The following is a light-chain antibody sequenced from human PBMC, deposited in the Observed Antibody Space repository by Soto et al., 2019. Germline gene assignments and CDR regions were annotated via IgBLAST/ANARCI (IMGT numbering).Light chain of an antibody. V-gene: IGKV3-11*01. CDR3: QQRSDWPPT. CDR1: QSVSNN. J-gene: IGKJ1*01. Sequence: EIVLTQSPATLSLSPGERATLSCRASQSVSNNLAWYQQKPGQAPRLLIYGTSTRATGIPARFSGSGSGTDFTLTISRLEPEDFAVYYCQQRSDWPPTFGQGTKVDIK. CDR2: GTS.